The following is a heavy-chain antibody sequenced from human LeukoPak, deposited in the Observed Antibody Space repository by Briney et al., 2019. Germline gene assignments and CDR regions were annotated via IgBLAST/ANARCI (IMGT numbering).Heavy chain of an antibody. Sequence: GGSLRLSCAASGFTFSSSGMHWVRQAPGKGLEWVAFIWYDGSNKYYADSVKGRFTISRDNSKNTLYLQMNSLRAEDSAVYYCARDPPDYYDSSGYSYYFDYWGQGTLVTVSS. CDR1: GFTFSSSG. J-gene: IGHJ4*02. V-gene: IGHV3-30*02. CDR3: ARDPPDYYDSSGYSYYFDY. CDR2: IWYDGSNK. D-gene: IGHD3-22*01.